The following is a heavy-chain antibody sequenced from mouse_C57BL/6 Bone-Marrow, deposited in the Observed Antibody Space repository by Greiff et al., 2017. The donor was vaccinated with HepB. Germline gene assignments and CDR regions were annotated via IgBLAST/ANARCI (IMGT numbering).Heavy chain of an antibody. CDR1: GFTFSSYG. CDR3: ARHRLGAWFAY. D-gene: IGHD4-1*01. CDR2: ISSGGSYT. J-gene: IGHJ3*01. V-gene: IGHV5-6*01. Sequence: EVKLMDSGGDLVKPGGSLKLSCAASGFTFSSYGMSWVRQTPAKRLEWVATISSGGSYTYYPDSVKGRFTISRDNAKNTLYLQMISLKSEDTAMYYCARHRLGAWFAYWGQGTLVTVSA.